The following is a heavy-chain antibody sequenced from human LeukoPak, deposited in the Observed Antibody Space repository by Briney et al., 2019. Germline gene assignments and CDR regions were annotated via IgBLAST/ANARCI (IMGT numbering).Heavy chain of an antibody. CDR2: LRGRGGGT. V-gene: IGHV3-23*01. J-gene: IGHJ4*02. CDR3: AKRGVVIRVFLVGFHKEAYYFDS. Sequence: GGALRLSCAVTGITPSNNGMSTVREAPGRGLKCVAGLRGRGGGTNYEDPVQGRFTISRDNPKNTLYIQMNSLRAEDTAVYFCAKRGVVIRVFLVGFHKEAYYFDSWGQGALVTVSS. D-gene: IGHD3-10*01. CDR1: GITPSNNG.